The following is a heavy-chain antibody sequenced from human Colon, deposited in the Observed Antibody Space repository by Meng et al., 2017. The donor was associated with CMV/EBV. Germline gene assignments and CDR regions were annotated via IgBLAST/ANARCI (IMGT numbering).Heavy chain of an antibody. J-gene: IGHJ4*02. CDR1: GHTLNTYY. CDR2: INPNMGGT. Sequence: ASVKVSCKASGHTLNTYYIHWVRQAPGQGLEWMGWINPNMGGTTYAQKFQGRVTVTRETSISTAYMELNSLRSDDTAVYYCARAGDDYFDFWGQGTLVTVSS. CDR3: ARAGDDYFDF. V-gene: IGHV1-2*02. D-gene: IGHD5-24*01.